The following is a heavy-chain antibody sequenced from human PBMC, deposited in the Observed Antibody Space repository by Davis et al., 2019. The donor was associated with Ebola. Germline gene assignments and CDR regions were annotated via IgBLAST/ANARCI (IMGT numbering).Heavy chain of an antibody. CDR3: ARKSGVDY. CDR2: ISYDGSNK. D-gene: IGHD3-3*01. CDR1: GFTFSSYG. Sequence: GGSLRLPCAASGFTFSSYGMHWVRQAPGKGLEWVAVISYDGSNKYYADSVKGRFTISRDNSKNTLYLQMNSLRAEDTAVYYCARKSGVDYWGQGTLVTVSS. V-gene: IGHV3-30*03. J-gene: IGHJ4*02.